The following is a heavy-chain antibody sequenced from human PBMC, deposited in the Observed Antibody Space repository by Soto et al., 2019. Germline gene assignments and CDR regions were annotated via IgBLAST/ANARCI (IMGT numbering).Heavy chain of an antibody. Sequence: GGSLRLSCEASGFSFSDAAMHWVRQASGKGLVWIARIRSKANSYLIAYDESVTGRFIISRDDSKNTAYLQMNDLNAEDTGIYYFARGGEMGLNDYWVQGTPVTVSS. CDR2: IRSKANSYLI. J-gene: IGHJ4*02. V-gene: IGHV3-73*01. D-gene: IGHD1-26*01. CDR3: ARGGEMGLNDY. CDR1: GFSFSDAA.